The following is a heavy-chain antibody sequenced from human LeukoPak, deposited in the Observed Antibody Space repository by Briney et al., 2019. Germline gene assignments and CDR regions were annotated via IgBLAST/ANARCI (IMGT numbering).Heavy chain of an antibody. CDR2: INNVGSHI. CDR3: ARDPTQYLRYGYFDY. D-gene: IGHD4-11*01. V-gene: IGHV3-21*01. Sequence: AGGSLRLSCAASGFTFSSSAMNWVHQAPGKGLEWVSSINNVGSHIYYAGSVRGRFTISRDNAKNLLYLQMDSLRAEDTAVYYCARDPTQYLRYGYFDYWGQGTLVTVSS. J-gene: IGHJ4*02. CDR1: GFTFSSSA.